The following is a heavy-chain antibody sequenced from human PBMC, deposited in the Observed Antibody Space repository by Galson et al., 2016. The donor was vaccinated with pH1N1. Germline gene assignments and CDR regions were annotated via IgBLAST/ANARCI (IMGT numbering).Heavy chain of an antibody. CDR3: ARPAEQQWLVILPFGY. Sequence: SLRLSCAASGSTFSSYEVNWVRQAPGKGLEWVSHISRSGSTIHYADSVKGRFTVSRDNAKNSLYLQMNSLRAEDTAVYYCARPAEQQWLVILPFGYWGQGILVTVSS. CDR2: ISRSGSTI. CDR1: GSTFSSYE. J-gene: IGHJ4*02. D-gene: IGHD6-19*01. V-gene: IGHV3-48*03.